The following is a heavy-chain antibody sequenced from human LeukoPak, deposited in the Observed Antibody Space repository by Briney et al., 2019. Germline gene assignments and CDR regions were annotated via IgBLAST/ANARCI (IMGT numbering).Heavy chain of an antibody. D-gene: IGHD6-13*01. J-gene: IGHJ4*02. CDR1: GFTFSSYA. Sequence: GGSLRLSCAASGFTFSSYAMHWVRQAPGKGLEYVSAISSNGGGTYYANSVKGRFTISRDNSKNTLYLQMGSLRAEDMAVYYCARGPTKNGYSSSQFDYWGQGTLVTVSS. CDR2: ISSNGGGT. CDR3: ARGPTKNGYSSSQFDY. V-gene: IGHV3-64*01.